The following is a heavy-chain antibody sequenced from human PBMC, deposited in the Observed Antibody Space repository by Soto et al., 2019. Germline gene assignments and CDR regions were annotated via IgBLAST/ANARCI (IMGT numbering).Heavy chain of an antibody. CDR2: IHYTGSR. CDR3: ARWGHPAVKAFDI. D-gene: IGHD3-16*01. V-gene: IGHV4-59*02. Sequence: SETLSLTCTVSGASVNDYYWNWVRQPLGKGLEWIGFIHYTGSRIFNPSLQSRVTMSVDVSQSQFSLRLTSVTAADTAIYHCARWGHPAVKAFDIWGQGTTVTVSS. J-gene: IGHJ3*02. CDR1: GASVNDYY.